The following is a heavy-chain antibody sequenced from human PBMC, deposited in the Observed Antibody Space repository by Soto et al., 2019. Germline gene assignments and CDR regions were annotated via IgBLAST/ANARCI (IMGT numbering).Heavy chain of an antibody. D-gene: IGHD3-16*01. Sequence: QVQLVQSGAEVKKPGSSVKVSCKASGGNFSSYAISWVRQAPGQGLAWMGGIIPIFGTANYAQKFQGRVTITSDESTSTAYMELSSLRSEDTAVYYCARGGVVGGDPEAAYFDYWGQGTLVTVSS. CDR2: IIPIFGTA. CDR3: ARGGVVGGDPEAAYFDY. CDR1: GGNFSSYA. V-gene: IGHV1-69*01. J-gene: IGHJ4*02.